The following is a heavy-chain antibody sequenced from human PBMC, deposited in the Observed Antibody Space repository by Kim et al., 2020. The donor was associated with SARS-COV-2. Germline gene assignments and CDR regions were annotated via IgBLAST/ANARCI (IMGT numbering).Heavy chain of an antibody. V-gene: IGHV3-7*01. J-gene: IGHJ4*02. CDR3: AREREYYYGSGNGDYFDY. D-gene: IGHD3-10*01. CDR1: GFTFSSYW. Sequence: GGSLRLSCAASGFTFSSYWMSWVRQAPGKGLEWVANIKQDGSEKYYVDSVKGRFTISRDNAKNSLYLQMNSLRAEDTAVYYCAREREYYYGSGNGDYFDYWGQGTLVTVSS. CDR2: IKQDGSEK.